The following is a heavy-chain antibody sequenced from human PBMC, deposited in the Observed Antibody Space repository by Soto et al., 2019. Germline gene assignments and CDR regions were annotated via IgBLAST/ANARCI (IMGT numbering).Heavy chain of an antibody. V-gene: IGHV1-18*01. CDR1: GYTFTRYG. Sequence: ASVNVSCKASGYTFTRYGISWVRQAPGQGLEWMGWISAYNGNTNYAQKLQGRVTMTTDTSTSTAYMELRSLRSDDTAVYYCARRYSSSWGNWFDPWGQGTLVTVSS. CDR2: ISAYNGNT. D-gene: IGHD6-13*01. CDR3: ARRYSSSWGNWFDP. J-gene: IGHJ5*02.